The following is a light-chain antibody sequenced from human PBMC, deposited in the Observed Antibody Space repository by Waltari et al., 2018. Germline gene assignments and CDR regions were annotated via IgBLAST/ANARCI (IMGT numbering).Light chain of an antibody. Sequence: IVLTQSPGTLSLSPGERATLSCRASQSISSFLVWYQQKPGQAPRLLIYGAATRATGIPDRLSGSGSGTEFSLTISRLEHEDFAVYYCQHYVRLPVTFGQGTKVEIK. V-gene: IGKV3-20*01. CDR1: QSISSF. CDR3: QHYVRLPVT. CDR2: GAA. J-gene: IGKJ1*01.